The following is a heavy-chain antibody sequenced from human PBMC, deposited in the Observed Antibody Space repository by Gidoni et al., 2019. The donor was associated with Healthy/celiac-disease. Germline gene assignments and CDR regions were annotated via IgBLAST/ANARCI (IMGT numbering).Heavy chain of an antibody. CDR3: ARDSRDGYKRAFDI. Sequence: AQLVESGGGFVQPGGSLRLSCAASGFTFSSYWMHWVRQAPGKGLVWVSRINSDGSSTSYADSVKGRFTISRDNAKNTLYLQMNSRRAEDTAVYYCARDSRDGYKRAFDIWGQGTMVTVSS. V-gene: IGHV3-74*01. D-gene: IGHD5-12*01. J-gene: IGHJ3*02. CDR1: GFTFSSYW. CDR2: INSDGSST.